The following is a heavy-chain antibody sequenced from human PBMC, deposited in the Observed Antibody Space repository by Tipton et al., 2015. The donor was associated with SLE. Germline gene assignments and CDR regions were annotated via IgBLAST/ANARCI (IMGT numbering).Heavy chain of an antibody. D-gene: IGHD6-19*01. V-gene: IGHV4-59*08. CDR3: ASRSGWSFDY. Sequence: LRLSCTVSGGAISSYYWSWIRQPPGKGLEWIGYIYYSGSTNYNPSLKSRVTISVDTSKNQFSLKLSSVTAADTAVYYCASRSGWSFDYWGQGTLVTVSS. CDR1: GGAISSYY. J-gene: IGHJ4*02. CDR2: IYYSGST.